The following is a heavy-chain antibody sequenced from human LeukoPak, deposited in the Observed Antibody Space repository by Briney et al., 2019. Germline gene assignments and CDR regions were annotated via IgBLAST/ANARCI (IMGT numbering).Heavy chain of an antibody. Sequence: GASVKVSCKASGYTFTSYYMHWVRQAPGQGLEWMGIINPSGGSTSYAQKFQGRVTMTRDTSISTAYMELSRLRSDDTAVYYCARGEAYDILTGYYGYWGQGTLVSVSS. CDR3: ARGEAYDILTGYYGY. CDR2: INPSGGST. J-gene: IGHJ4*02. V-gene: IGHV1-46*01. D-gene: IGHD3-9*01. CDR1: GYTFTSYY.